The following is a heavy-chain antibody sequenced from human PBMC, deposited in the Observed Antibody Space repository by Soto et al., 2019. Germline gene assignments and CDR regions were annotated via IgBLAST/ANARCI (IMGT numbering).Heavy chain of an antibody. CDR3: ARGGHVVVVTAALDY. J-gene: IGHJ4*02. D-gene: IGHD2-21*02. CDR1: GDTFTDYY. Sequence: QVQLMQSGAEVKKPGASVKVSCKASGDTFTDYYIHWVRQAPGQGLELMGTVNPSGGHTTYAQHCLGRVTMTRDTSTSTLYMELTSLTSDDTAIYYCARGGHVVVVTAALDYWGQGTLVTVSS. CDR2: VNPSGGHT. V-gene: IGHV1-46*01.